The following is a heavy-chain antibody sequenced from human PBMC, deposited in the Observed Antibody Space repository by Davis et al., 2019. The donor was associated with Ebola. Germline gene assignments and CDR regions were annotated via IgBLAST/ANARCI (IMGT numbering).Heavy chain of an antibody. V-gene: IGHV3-23*01. CDR1: GFTFSSYA. D-gene: IGHD5-12*01. CDR3: ARGGSGYDPLDY. J-gene: IGHJ4*02. Sequence: PGGSLRLSCAASGFTFSSYAMSWVRQAPGKGLEWVSVISGSGGSTYYADSVKGRFTISRDNSKNTLYLQMNSLRAEDTAVYYCARGGSGYDPLDYWGQGTLVTVSS. CDR2: ISGSGGST.